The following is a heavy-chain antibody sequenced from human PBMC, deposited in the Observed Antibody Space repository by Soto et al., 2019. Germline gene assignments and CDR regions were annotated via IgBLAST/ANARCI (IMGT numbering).Heavy chain of an antibody. CDR1: GGTFSSYG. Sequence: QVQLVQSGAEVKKPGSSVKVSCKASGGTFSSYGFSWVRQAPGQGLEWMGGIIPLFGTANYAQKFQGRVTSTADESRSTTYMELSSLRSEDSAVYYCARDACSGGSCYSDYWGQGNLVTVSS. CDR3: ARDACSGGSCYSDY. J-gene: IGHJ4*02. D-gene: IGHD2-15*01. V-gene: IGHV1-69*01. CDR2: IIPLFGTA.